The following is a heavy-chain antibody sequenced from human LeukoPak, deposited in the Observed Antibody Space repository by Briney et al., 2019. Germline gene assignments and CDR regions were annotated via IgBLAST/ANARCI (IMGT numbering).Heavy chain of an antibody. J-gene: IGHJ4*02. CDR2: ISWDGDST. Sequence: GGSLRLSCEASGFTFDDYAMRWVRQPPGKGLEWVSRISWDGDSTIYADSVKGRFTISRDNSKNSLYLHMTSLKTEDTAMYYCARRYYDSSGYYQYYFDYWGQGTLVTVSS. V-gene: IGHV3-43*01. D-gene: IGHD3-22*01. CDR1: GFTFDDYA. CDR3: ARRYYDSSGYYQYYFDY.